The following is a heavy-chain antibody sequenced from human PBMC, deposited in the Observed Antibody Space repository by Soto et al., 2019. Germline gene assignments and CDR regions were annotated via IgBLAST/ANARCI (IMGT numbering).Heavy chain of an antibody. J-gene: IGHJ4*02. V-gene: IGHV1-58*02. D-gene: IGHD3-16*02. CDR1: GFTLISSA. CDR3: AADPDYDYIWGSYRSDY. Sequence: SVRVSCRASGFTLISSAMQWVRQASGQRLEWIGWIVVGSGNTNYAQKFQERVTITRDMSTSTAYMELSSLGSEDAAVYYCAADPDYDYIWGSYRSDYWGPGTLVTVSS. CDR2: IVVGSGNT.